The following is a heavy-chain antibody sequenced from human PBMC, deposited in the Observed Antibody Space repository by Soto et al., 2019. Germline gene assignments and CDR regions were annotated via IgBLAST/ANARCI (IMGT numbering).Heavy chain of an antibody. Sequence: QVQLVQSGAEVKKPGSSVKVSCKASGGTFSSYPISWVRQAPGQGLEWMGRIIPILGIANYAEKFQGRVTSTADKPTSTAYMELRGLRYEDTAVNYCARVVGSRYSGDVWDGMDVWGQGTTVTVSS. V-gene: IGHV1-69*02. CDR1: GGTFSSYP. D-gene: IGHD5-12*01. CDR3: ARVVGSRYSGDVWDGMDV. J-gene: IGHJ6*02. CDR2: IIPILGIA.